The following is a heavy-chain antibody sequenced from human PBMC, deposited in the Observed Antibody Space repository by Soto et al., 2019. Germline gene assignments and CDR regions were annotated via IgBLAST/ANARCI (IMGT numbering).Heavy chain of an antibody. Sequence: SETLSLTCAVSGSSISSSNWWSWVRQPPGKGLEWIGEIYHSGSTNYNPSLKSRVTISVDESMNQFSLKLSSVTAADTAVYFCSRGGLAATIGRFDYWGQGTLVIVS. J-gene: IGHJ4*02. CDR2: IYHSGST. D-gene: IGHD5-12*01. V-gene: IGHV4-4*02. CDR3: SRGGLAATIGRFDY. CDR1: GSSISSSNW.